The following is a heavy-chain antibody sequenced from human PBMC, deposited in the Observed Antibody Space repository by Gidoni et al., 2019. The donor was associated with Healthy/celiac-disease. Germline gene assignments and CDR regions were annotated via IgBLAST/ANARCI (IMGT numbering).Heavy chain of an antibody. CDR3: ARGRAAPNDLPFDY. CDR2: IYYSGST. Sequence: QVQLQESGPGLVKPSETLSLTCPVTGGSISSYYWSWIRQPPGKGLEWNGYIYYSGSTNYNPSLKSRVTISVDTSKNQFSLKLSSVTAADTAVYYCARGRAAPNDLPFDYWGQGTLVTVSS. J-gene: IGHJ4*02. CDR1: GGSISSYY. V-gene: IGHV4-59*01. D-gene: IGHD6-6*01.